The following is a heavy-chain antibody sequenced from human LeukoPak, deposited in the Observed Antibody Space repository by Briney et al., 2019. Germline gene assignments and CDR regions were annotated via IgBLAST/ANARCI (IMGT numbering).Heavy chain of an antibody. J-gene: IGHJ4*02. D-gene: IGHD1/OR15-1a*01. CDR2: INPNSGGA. CDR1: GYSFTGYY. CDR3: ASSPPGITTRPSY. V-gene: IGHV1-2*02. Sequence: ASVKVSCKASGYSFTGYYTHWVRQAPGQGLEWMGWINPNSGGANYAQKFQGRVTMTRDTSISTAYMELSGLRSDDTAVYYCASSPPGITTRPSYWGQGTLVTVSS.